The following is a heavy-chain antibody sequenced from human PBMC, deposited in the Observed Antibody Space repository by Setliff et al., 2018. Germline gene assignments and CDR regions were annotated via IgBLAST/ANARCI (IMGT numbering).Heavy chain of an antibody. CDR3: ARSFSRREKFLLDY. CDR1: GGSISSGDYY. Sequence: PSETLSLTCTVSGGSISSGDYYWSWIRQPPGKGLEWIGYIHYTGSTNYNPSLETRVTISLDTSKNEFSLKLNSVTAADTAVYYCARSFSRREKFLLDYWGQGALVTVSS. J-gene: IGHJ4*02. V-gene: IGHV4-61*08. CDR2: IHYTGST.